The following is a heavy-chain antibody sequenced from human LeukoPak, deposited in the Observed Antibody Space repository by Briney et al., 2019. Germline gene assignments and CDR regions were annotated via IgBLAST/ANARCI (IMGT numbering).Heavy chain of an antibody. V-gene: IGHV3-48*01. Sequence: GGSLRLSCAASGFTFSSNSMNWIRQAPGKGLEWVSYISSSSGSVIYYADSVKGRFTISRDNAKNSLYLQMNSLRVEDTAVYYCARDRGMVDVWGKGATVTVSS. D-gene: IGHD2-8*01. CDR1: GFTFSSNS. CDR3: ARDRGMVDV. J-gene: IGHJ6*04. CDR2: ISSSSGSVI.